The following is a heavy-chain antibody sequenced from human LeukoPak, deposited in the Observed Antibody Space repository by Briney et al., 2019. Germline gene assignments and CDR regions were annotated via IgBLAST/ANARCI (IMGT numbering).Heavy chain of an antibody. J-gene: IGHJ4*02. CDR1: GGSFSGYY. D-gene: IGHD3-16*02. Sequence: SETLSLTCAVYGGSFSGYYWSWIRQPPGKGLEWIGEINHSGSTNYNPSLKSRVTISVDTSKNQFPLKLGSVTAADTAVYYCASRLRLGELSTGGQGTLVTVSS. V-gene: IGHV4-34*01. CDR3: ASRLRLGELST. CDR2: INHSGST.